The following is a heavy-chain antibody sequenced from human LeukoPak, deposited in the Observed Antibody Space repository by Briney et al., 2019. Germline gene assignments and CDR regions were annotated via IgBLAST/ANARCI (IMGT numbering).Heavy chain of an antibody. V-gene: IGHV5-10-1*01. Sequence: RGESLRISCKGSGYSFTSYWISWVRQMPGKGLEWMGRIDPSDSYTNYSPSFQGHVTISADKSISTAYLQWSSLKASDTAMYYCAIAYRYSSSSFDYWGQGTLVTVSS. CDR3: AIAYRYSSSSFDY. CDR2: IDPSDSYT. J-gene: IGHJ4*02. D-gene: IGHD6-6*01. CDR1: GYSFTSYW.